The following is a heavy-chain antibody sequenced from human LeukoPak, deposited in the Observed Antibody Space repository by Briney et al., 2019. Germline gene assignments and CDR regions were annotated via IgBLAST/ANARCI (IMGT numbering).Heavy chain of an antibody. CDR1: GGSFSGYY. D-gene: IGHD3-10*01. CDR2: INHSGST. V-gene: IGHV4-34*01. J-gene: IGHJ5*02. CDR3: ARFIRGYYGSGSSARGWFDP. Sequence: PSETLFLTCAVYGGSFSGYYWSWIRQPPGKGLEWIGEINHSGSTNYNPSLKSRVTISVDTSKNQFSLKLSSVTAADTAVYYCARFIRGYYGSGSSARGWFDPWGQGTLVTVSS.